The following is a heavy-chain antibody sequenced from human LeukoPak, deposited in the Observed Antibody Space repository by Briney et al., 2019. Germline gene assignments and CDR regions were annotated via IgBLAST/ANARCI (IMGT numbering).Heavy chain of an antibody. D-gene: IGHD3-16*02. CDR1: GGSISSYY. CDR2: IYYSGST. Sequence: SETLSLTCTVSGGSISSYYWSWIRQPPGKGLEWIGYIYYSGSTNYNPSLKSRVTISVDTSKNQFSLKLSSVTAADTAVCYCARAEPYDYVWGSYRYARHFDYWGQGTLVTVSS. J-gene: IGHJ4*02. V-gene: IGHV4-59*08. CDR3: ARAEPYDYVWGSYRYARHFDY.